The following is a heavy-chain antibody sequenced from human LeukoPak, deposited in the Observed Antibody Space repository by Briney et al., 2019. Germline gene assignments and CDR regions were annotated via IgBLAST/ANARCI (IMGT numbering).Heavy chain of an antibody. V-gene: IGHV3-30*02. J-gene: IGHJ4*02. D-gene: IGHD1-26*01. CDR2: IPYDGNNK. Sequence: GGSLRLSCAASRFTFSSYGMHWVRQAPGKGLEWVGFIPYDGNNKYYADSVKGRFTISRDNSKNTLYLQMNSLRAEDTAVYYCVKDGEDSGSYLVYWGQGTLVTVSS. CDR1: RFTFSSYG. CDR3: VKDGEDSGSYLVY.